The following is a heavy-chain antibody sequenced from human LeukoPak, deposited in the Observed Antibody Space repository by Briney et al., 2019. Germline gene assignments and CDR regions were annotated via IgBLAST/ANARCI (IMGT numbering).Heavy chain of an antibody. D-gene: IGHD2-15*01. J-gene: IGHJ3*02. CDR2: ISSSSSYI. CDR1: GFTFSSYS. CDR3: ASCSGGSCRSDAFDI. V-gene: IGHV3-21*01. Sequence: GGSLRLSCAASGFTFSSYSMNWVRQAPGKGLEWVSSISSSSSYIYYADSVKGRFTISRDNAKNSLYLQMNSLRAEDTAVYYCASCSGGSCRSDAFDIWGQGTMVTVSS.